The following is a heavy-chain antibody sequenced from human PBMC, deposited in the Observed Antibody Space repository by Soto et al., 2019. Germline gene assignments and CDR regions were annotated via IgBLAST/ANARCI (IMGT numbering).Heavy chain of an antibody. CDR1: GFTYSSYA. CDR2: ISYDGSNK. J-gene: IGHJ4*02. V-gene: IGHV3-30-3*01. CDR3: ADVEMADY. Sequence: GGSRRLSCAASGFTYSSYAMHWVRQAPGKGLEWVAVISYDGSNKYYADSVKGRFTISRDNSKNTLYLQMNSLRAEDTAVYYCADVEMADYWGQGTLVTVSS.